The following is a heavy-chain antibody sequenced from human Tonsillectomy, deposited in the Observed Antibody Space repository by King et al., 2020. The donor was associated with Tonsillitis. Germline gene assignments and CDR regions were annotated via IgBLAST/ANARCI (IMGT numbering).Heavy chain of an antibody. V-gene: IGHV4-4*07. CDR3: ARIWAAYDPHMAV. CDR2: IYHTGIT. Sequence: QLQESGPGLVKPSESLYLTCTVSGGSISGYYWSWIRQPAGKGLEWIGRIYHTGITDYRPSLKSRVTMSIDTSKNQFSLRLNSVTAADTAVYYCARIWAAYDPHMAVWGKGPPVTVSS. J-gene: IGHJ6*03. CDR1: GGSISGYY. D-gene: IGHD3-16*01.